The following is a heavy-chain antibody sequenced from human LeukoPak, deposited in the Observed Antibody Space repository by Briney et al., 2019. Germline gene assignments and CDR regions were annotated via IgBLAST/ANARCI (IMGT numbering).Heavy chain of an antibody. D-gene: IGHD4/OR15-4a*01. J-gene: IGHJ4*02. CDR1: GGSISSSNW. Sequence: GTLSLTCAVSGGSISSSNWWSWVRQPPGKGLEWVSCIYGADTIYYADFVKDRLTISRDNNRNILYLQMNSLRAEDTAVYYCARGARGAYFDFWGQGTPVTVSS. V-gene: IGHV3-66*01. CDR2: IYGADTI. CDR3: ARGARGAYFDF.